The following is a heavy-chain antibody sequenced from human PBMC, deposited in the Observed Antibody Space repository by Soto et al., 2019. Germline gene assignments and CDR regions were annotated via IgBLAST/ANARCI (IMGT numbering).Heavy chain of an antibody. CDR3: ARPIWFGELSNLDAFDI. V-gene: IGHV4-61*08. J-gene: IGHJ3*02. D-gene: IGHD3-10*01. CDR2: IYYSGST. CDR1: GGSISSGGYS. Sequence: SETLSLTCAVSGGSISSGGYSWSWIRQPPGKGLEWIGYIYYSGSTNYNPSLKSRVTISVDTSKNQFSLKLSSVTAADTAVYYCARPIWFGELSNLDAFDIWGQGTMVTVSS.